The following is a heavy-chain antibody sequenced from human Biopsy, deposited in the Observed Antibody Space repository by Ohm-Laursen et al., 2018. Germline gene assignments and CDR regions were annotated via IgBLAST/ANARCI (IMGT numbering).Heavy chain of an antibody. D-gene: IGHD6-19*01. Sequence: SLRLSCAASGFTFGHYAMHWVRQAPGKGLEWVSLIWYDGTNEDYADSVKGRFTISRDNSKSTLYLQINTLTLEDTAFYYCARGLSSGWYGYFDVWGRGTLVTVSS. CDR2: IWYDGTNE. V-gene: IGHV3-33*04. CDR1: GFTFGHYA. CDR3: ARGLSSGWYGYFDV. J-gene: IGHJ2*01.